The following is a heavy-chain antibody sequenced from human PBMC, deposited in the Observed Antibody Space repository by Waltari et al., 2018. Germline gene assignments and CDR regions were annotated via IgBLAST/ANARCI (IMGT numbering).Heavy chain of an antibody. J-gene: IGHJ4*02. V-gene: IGHV3-7*01. D-gene: IGHD6-19*01. CDR3: ARDLYSTGSHDY. Sequence: EVQLVESGGGLVQPGGSLRLSCAASGFTLSNSWLTLVRQAPGKGLEWVANIKQDGSEKYYVDSVRGRFTISRDNAKNSLYLQMNSLTAEDTAVYSCARDLYSTGSHDYWGQGTLVTVSS. CDR1: GFTLSNSW. CDR2: IKQDGSEK.